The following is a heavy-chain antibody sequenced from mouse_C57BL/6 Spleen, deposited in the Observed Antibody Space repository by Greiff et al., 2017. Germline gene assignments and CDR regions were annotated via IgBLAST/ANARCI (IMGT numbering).Heavy chain of an antibody. V-gene: IGHV1-55*01. D-gene: IGHD2-14*01. CDR3: ARRGIDCDAIDY. Sequence: QVQLQQPGAELVKPGASVKMSCKASGYTFTSYWITWVKQRPGQGLEWLGDIYPGSGSTNYNEKFKSKATLTVDTSSSTAYMQLINLTSEDSAVYYCARRGIDCDAIDYWGQGTSVTVSS. J-gene: IGHJ4*01. CDR2: IYPGSGST. CDR1: GYTFTSYW.